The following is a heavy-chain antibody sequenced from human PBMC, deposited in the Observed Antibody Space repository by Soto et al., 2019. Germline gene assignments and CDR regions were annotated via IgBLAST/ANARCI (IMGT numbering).Heavy chain of an antibody. J-gene: IGHJ4*02. V-gene: IGHV3-49*03. CDR1: GFTLGDYG. CDR2: IRSKANGGET. CDR3: ARERARVFDS. Sequence: GGSLRLSCTPSGFTLGDYGMSWFRQAPGKGLEWVGFIRSKANGGETQYAASVQGRFTISRDESKNIAYLQLSSLRAEDTAVYFCARERARVFDSWGQGTLVTVSS.